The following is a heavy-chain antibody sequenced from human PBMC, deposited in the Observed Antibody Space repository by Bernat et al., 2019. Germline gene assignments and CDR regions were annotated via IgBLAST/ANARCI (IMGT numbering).Heavy chain of an antibody. Sequence: QVQLQESGPGLVKPSETLSLTCTVSGCSITTYYWSWIRQPPGKGLEWIGYTGESSNYNPSLKSRLTISIAMSKNQFSLKLSSVTTADTAVYYCARTIYDNSGHNWFDPWGQGTLVTVSS. CDR2: TGESS. V-gene: IGHV4-4*09. D-gene: IGHD3-22*01. CDR3: ARTIYDNSGHNWFDP. CDR1: GCSITTYY. J-gene: IGHJ5*02.